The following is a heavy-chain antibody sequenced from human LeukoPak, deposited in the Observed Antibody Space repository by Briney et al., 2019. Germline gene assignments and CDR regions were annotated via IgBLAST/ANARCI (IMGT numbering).Heavy chain of an antibody. Sequence: PSETLSLTCTVSGGSISSSSYYWGWIRQPPGKGLEWIGSIYYSGSTYYNPSLKRRVTISVDTSKNQFSLKLSSVTAADTAVYYCARQGVPAANPFDIWGQGTMVTVSS. CDR3: ARQGVPAANPFDI. CDR2: IYYSGST. J-gene: IGHJ3*02. D-gene: IGHD2-2*01. CDR1: GGSISSSSYY. V-gene: IGHV4-39*01.